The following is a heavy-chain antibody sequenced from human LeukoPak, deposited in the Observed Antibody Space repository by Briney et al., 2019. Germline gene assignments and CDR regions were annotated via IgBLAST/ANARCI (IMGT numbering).Heavy chain of an antibody. CDR2: INTDGSIT. D-gene: IGHD1-1*01. J-gene: IGHJ4*02. V-gene: IGHV3-74*01. Sequence: GGSLRLSCAASGFIFSSYWMHWVRQAPGKGPVWFSHINTDGSITDYADSVKGRFTISRDNAKNSLYLQMNSLRVEDTAVYYCARGYWNFDNWGQGTLVSVSS. CDR3: ARGYWNFDN. CDR1: GFIFSSYW.